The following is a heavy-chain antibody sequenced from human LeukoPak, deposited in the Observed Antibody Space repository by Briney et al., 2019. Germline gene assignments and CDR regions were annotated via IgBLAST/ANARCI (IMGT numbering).Heavy chain of an antibody. D-gene: IGHD2/OR15-2a*01. CDR3: ARFSDVYYYVDV. CDR1: GFTFSSYS. CDR2: ISSSSSYI. V-gene: IGHV3-21*01. J-gene: IGHJ6*03. Sequence: NPGGSLRLSCAASGFTFSSYSMNWVRQAPGKGLEWVSSISSSSSYIYYADSVKGRFTISRDNAKNQLYLQMNSLRAEDTAVYFCARFSDVYYYVDVWGTGTTVTVSS.